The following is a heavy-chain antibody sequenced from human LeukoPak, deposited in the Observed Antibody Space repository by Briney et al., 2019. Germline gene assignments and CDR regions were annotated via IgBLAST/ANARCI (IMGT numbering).Heavy chain of an antibody. D-gene: IGHD6-13*01. CDR1: GFTFSSYG. J-gene: IGHJ4*02. V-gene: IGHV3-23*01. CDR3: AREGRYSSSWIFDY. CDR2: ISGSGGST. Sequence: QPGGSLRLSCAASGFTFSSYGMSWVRQAPGKGLEWVSAISGSGGSTYYADSVKGRFTISRDNAKNSLYLQMNSLRAEDTAVYYCAREGRYSSSWIFDYWGQGTLVTVSS.